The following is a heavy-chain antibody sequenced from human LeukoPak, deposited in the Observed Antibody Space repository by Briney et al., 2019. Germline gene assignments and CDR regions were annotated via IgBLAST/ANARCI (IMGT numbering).Heavy chain of an antibody. V-gene: IGHV1-69-2*01. Sequence: ASVKVSCKVSGYTFTDYYMHWEQQAPGKGLEWMGLVDPEDGETIYAEKFQGRVTITADTSTDTAYMELSSLRSEDTAVYYCASEGGYCSSTSCYSGYWGQGTLVTVSS. CDR1: GYTFTDYY. CDR2: VDPEDGET. D-gene: IGHD2-2*02. J-gene: IGHJ4*02. CDR3: ASEGGYCSSTSCYSGY.